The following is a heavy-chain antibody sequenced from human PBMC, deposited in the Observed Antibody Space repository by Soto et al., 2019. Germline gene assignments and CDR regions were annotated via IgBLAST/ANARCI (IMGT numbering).Heavy chain of an antibody. CDR3: ARGGGGGLFEH. J-gene: IGHJ4*02. CDR1: GFPFSDYN. D-gene: IGHD2-21*01. V-gene: IGHV3-11*06. Sequence: PGGSLRLSCATSGFPFSDYNMSWIRQAPGKGLEWLSHISPKSTYRNYADSVKGRFTISRDNTKSSLFLQMNSLGVEDTAVYYCARGGGGGLFEHWGQGVLVTVSS. CDR2: ISPKSTYR.